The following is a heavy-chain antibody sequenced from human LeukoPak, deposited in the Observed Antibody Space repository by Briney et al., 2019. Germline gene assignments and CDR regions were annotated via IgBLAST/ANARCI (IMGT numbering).Heavy chain of an antibody. Sequence: PGGSLRLPCAASGFTFDDYAMHWVRQAPGKGLEWVSLISWDGGSTYYADSVKGRFTISRDNSKNSLYLQMNSPRAEDTALYYCAKDATYCSGGSCYSYYYYYYMDVWGKGTTVTVSS. D-gene: IGHD2-15*01. V-gene: IGHV3-43D*03. J-gene: IGHJ6*03. CDR1: GFTFDDYA. CDR2: ISWDGGST. CDR3: AKDATYCSGGSCYSYYYYYYMDV.